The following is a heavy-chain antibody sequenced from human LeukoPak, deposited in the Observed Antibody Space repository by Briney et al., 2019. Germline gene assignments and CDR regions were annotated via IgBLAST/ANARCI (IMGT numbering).Heavy chain of an antibody. V-gene: IGHV3-73*01. CDR2: IGSQPNSYTT. CDR1: GSTLSGSS. CDR3: AAYCTSITCHGE. J-gene: IGHJ4*02. D-gene: IGHD2-2*01. Sequence: GGSRRSSFAALGSTLSGSSLNWFRKVSGKGREWVGRIGSQPNSYTTPYAASVKGRFTISRDDSKNTAYLQMNSLKTEDTAVYYCAAYCTSITCHGEWGQGTLVTVSS.